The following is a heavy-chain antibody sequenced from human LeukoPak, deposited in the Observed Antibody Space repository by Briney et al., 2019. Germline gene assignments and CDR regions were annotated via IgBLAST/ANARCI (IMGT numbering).Heavy chain of an antibody. CDR1: GFTFGSYA. Sequence: QPEGSLRLSCAASGFTFGSYAMSWVRQAPGKGLEWVSSVSANGGSTYYADSVKGRFTISRDNSKNTLYLQMNSLRAEDTAVYYSAKDLEWLSYFDYWGQGTRVTVSS. J-gene: IGHJ4*02. CDR3: AKDLEWLSYFDY. CDR2: VSANGGST. V-gene: IGHV3-23*01. D-gene: IGHD3-3*01.